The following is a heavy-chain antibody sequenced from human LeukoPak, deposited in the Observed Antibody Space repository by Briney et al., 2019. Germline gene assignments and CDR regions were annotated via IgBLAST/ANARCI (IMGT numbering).Heavy chain of an antibody. CDR2: ISSSSSNL. D-gene: IGHD2-2*01. Sequence: GGSLRLSCAASGFTYSSYSMNWVRQAPGKGLEWVSYISSSSSNLNYADSVKGRFTISRDNAKNSLYLQMDSLRAEDTAVYYCASGVSSTSCYVDYWGQGTLVTVSS. V-gene: IGHV3-48*01. CDR3: ASGVSSTSCYVDY. CDR1: GFTYSSYS. J-gene: IGHJ4*02.